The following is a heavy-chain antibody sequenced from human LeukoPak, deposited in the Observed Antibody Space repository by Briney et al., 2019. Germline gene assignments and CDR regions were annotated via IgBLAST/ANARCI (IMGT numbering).Heavy chain of an antibody. CDR1: GYTFTSYG. CDR2: ISAYNGNT. Sequence: GASVKVSCKASGYTFTSYGISWVRQAPGQGLEWMGWISAYNGNTNYAQKLQGRVTMTTDTSTSTAYMELRSLRSDDTAVYYCARPQFYYGSGSEIYYYMDVWGKGTTVTISS. CDR3: ARPQFYYGSGSEIYYYMDV. D-gene: IGHD3-10*01. J-gene: IGHJ6*03. V-gene: IGHV1-18*01.